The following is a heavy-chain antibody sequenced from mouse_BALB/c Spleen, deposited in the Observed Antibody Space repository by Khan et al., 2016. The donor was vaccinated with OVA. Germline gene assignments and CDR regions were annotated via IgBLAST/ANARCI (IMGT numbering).Heavy chain of an antibody. CDR3: ARIYGSDFDY. V-gene: IGHV1-20*02. CDR2: INPHIGET. CDR1: GYSFTGYF. J-gene: IGHJ2*01. Sequence: VQLKQSGPELVKPGASVKISCTASGYSFTGYFMNWVMQSHGKSLEWIGRINPHIGETFYNQKFKGKATLTVDESSSTAHMELRSLASEDSAVYYCARIYGSDFDYWGQGTTLTVSS. D-gene: IGHD1-1*01.